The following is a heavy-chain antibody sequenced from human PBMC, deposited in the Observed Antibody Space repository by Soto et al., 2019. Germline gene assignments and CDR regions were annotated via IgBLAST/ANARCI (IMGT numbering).Heavy chain of an antibody. CDR2: IYRGGST. CDR3: AGEAPIYSGYDQKDFEY. CDR1: GFTVSSYY. D-gene: IGHD5-12*01. J-gene: IGHJ4*02. Sequence: PGGSLRLSCAASGFTVSSYYMNWVRQAPGKGLEWVSVIYRGGSTNYADSVKGRFTISRDNSKNTLYLQMNSLRADDTAVYYCAGEAPIYSGYDQKDFEYWGQGTLVTVSS. V-gene: IGHV3-66*01.